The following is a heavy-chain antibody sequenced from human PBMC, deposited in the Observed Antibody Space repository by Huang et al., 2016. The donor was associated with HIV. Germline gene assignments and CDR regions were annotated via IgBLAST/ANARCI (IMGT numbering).Heavy chain of an antibody. V-gene: IGHV3-7*04. CDR1: EFTFSSYW. CDR2: RNQEGSEK. CDR3: ARRGSYYYDSAGFVDY. D-gene: IGHD3-22*01. J-gene: IGHJ4*02. Sequence: EVQLVESGGGLVQPGGSLRLSCVASEFTFSSYWMSWVRQAPGNGLEWVAKRNQEGSEKYYVDSVKGRFTITRDNAKNSLYLQMNSLRAEDTAVYYCARRGSYYYDSAGFVDYWGQGSLVTVSS.